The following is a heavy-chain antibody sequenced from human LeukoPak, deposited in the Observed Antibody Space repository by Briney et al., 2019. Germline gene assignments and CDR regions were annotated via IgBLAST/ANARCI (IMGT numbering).Heavy chain of an antibody. CDR2: IIPIFGTA. CDR3: ARSYYYDSSGYYSYYFDY. Sequence: SVKVSCKASGGTFSSYAISWVRQAPGQGLEWMGGIIPIFGTANYAQKFQGRVTITSDESTSTAYMELSSLRSEDTAVYYCARSYYYDSSGYYSYYFDYWGQGTLVTVSS. CDR1: GGTFSSYA. D-gene: IGHD3-22*01. V-gene: IGHV1-69*13. J-gene: IGHJ4*02.